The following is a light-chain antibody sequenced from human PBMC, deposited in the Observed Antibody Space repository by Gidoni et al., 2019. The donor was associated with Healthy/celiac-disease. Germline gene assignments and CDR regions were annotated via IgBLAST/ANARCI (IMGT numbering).Light chain of an antibody. CDR1: QSVLYSSNNKNY. CDR3: QQYYSTPLT. V-gene: IGKV4-1*01. Sequence: DIVMTQYQDSLAVSLGERAIINCKSSQSVLYSSNNKNYLAWYQQKPGQPPKLLIYWASTRESGVPDRFSGSGSGTDFTLTISSLQAEDVAVYYCQQYYSTPLTFGPGTKVEIK. J-gene: IGKJ3*01. CDR2: WAS.